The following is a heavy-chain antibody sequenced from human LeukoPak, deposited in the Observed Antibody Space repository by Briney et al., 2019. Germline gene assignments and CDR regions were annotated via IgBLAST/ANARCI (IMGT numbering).Heavy chain of an antibody. CDR2: IYYSGST. CDR1: GGSISSSSYY. D-gene: IGHD4-17*01. V-gene: IGHV4-39*01. Sequence: SETLSLTCTVSGGSISSSSYYWGWIRQPPGKGLEWIGSIYYSGSTYYNPSLKSRVTISVDTSKNQFSLKLSSVTAADTAVYYCARQPRNLNLYGDYVFDALDIWGQGTMVTVSS. CDR3: ARQPRNLNLYGDYVFDALDI. J-gene: IGHJ3*02.